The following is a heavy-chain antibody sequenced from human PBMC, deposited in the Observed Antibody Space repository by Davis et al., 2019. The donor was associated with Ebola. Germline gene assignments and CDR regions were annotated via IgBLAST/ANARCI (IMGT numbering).Heavy chain of an antibody. D-gene: IGHD3-3*01. CDR2: IYPGDSDT. CDR1: GYSFTSYW. Sequence: GESLKISCTGSGYSFTSYWIGWVRQMPGKGLEWMGIIYPGDSDTRYSPSFQGQVTISADKSISTAYLQWSSLKASDTAMYYCARLGSAYYDFWSGQEFDYWGQGTLVTVSS. J-gene: IGHJ4*02. V-gene: IGHV5-51*01. CDR3: ARLGSAYYDFWSGQEFDY.